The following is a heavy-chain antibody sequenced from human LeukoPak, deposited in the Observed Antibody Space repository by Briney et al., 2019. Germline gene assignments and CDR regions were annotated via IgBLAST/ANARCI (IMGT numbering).Heavy chain of an antibody. CDR3: ARDPGIAAAGTYFDY. V-gene: IGHV1-18*01. D-gene: IGHD6-13*01. CDR2: ISAYNGNT. CDR1: GYTFSSYG. J-gene: IGHJ4*02. Sequence: ASVKVSCKASGYTFSSYGISWVRQAPGQGLEWLGWISAYNGNTNYAQKLQGRVTMTTDTSTTTAYMELRSLRSDDTAVYYCARDPGIAAAGTYFDYWSQGTLVTVSS.